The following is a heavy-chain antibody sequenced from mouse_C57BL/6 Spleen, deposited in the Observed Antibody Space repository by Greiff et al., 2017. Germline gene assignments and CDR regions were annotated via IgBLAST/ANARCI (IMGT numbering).Heavy chain of an antibody. CDR2: IRNKANGYTT. Sequence: EVKLMESGGGLVQPGGSLSLSCAASGFTFTDYYMSWVRQPPGKALEWLGFIRNKANGYTTEYSASVKGRFTISRDNSQSILYLQMNALRAEDSATYYCARYIPSTVVAPLRYFDVWGTGTTVTVSS. CDR1: GFTFTDYY. J-gene: IGHJ1*03. V-gene: IGHV7-3*01. D-gene: IGHD1-1*01. CDR3: ARYIPSTVVAPLRYFDV.